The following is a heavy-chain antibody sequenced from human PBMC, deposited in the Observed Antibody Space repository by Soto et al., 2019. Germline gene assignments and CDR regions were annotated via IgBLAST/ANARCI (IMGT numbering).Heavy chain of an antibody. V-gene: IGHV4-59*01. J-gene: IGHJ4*01. CDR2: IYYTGDT. Sequence: QVQLQESGPGLVKPSGTLSLTCTVSGGSISNYYWNGIRQPPGKGLEWIGYIYYTGDTNYNPSLKSRVTISVDTSKNQLSLKLSSVTAADTAVYYCARGRWRVPRGFFDYWGHGILPTVSS. CDR1: GGSISNYY. D-gene: IGHD2-15*01. CDR3: ARGRWRVPRGFFDY.